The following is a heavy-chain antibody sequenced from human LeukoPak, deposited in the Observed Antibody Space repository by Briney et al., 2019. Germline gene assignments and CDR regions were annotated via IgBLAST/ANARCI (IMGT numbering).Heavy chain of an antibody. D-gene: IGHD4-17*01. V-gene: IGHV3-7*01. CDR3: ARDKPYYGDFSPYYYYYMDV. CDR1: GFTFNTYA. CDR2: IKQDGSEK. J-gene: IGHJ6*03. Sequence: PGGSLRLSCTASGFTFNTYAMHWVRQAPGKGLEWVANIKQDGSEKYYVVSVKGRFTISRDNAKNSLYLQMNSLRAEDTAVYYCARDKPYYGDFSPYYYYYMDVWGKGTTVTVSS.